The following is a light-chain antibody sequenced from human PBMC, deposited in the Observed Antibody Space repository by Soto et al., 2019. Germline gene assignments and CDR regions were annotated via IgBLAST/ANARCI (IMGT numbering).Light chain of an antibody. CDR1: QGISHY. V-gene: IGKV1-27*01. CDR2: EAS. J-gene: IGKJ1*01. CDR3: QKYDRVPGT. Sequence: DIQMTQSPSSLSASGGDRVSITCRASQGISHYLAWYQQKPGKVPKLLIYEASTLQSGVPSRFSGSGSGTDFILTISSLQPEDGATYYCQKYDRVPGTFGQGTKGEI.